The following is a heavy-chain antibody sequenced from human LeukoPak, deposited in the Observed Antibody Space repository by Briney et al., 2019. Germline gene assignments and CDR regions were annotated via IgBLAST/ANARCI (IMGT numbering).Heavy chain of an antibody. CDR2: IIPIFGTA. V-gene: IGHV1-69*13. D-gene: IGHD3-9*01. CDR1: GGTFSSYA. CDR3: ARSTPPLSGQDYGMDV. J-gene: IGHJ6*02. Sequence: ASVKVSCKASGGTFSSYAISWVRQAPGQGLEWMGGIIPIFGTANYAQKFQGRVTITADESTSTAYMELSSLRSEDTAVYYCARSTPPLSGQDYGMDVWGQGTTVTVSS.